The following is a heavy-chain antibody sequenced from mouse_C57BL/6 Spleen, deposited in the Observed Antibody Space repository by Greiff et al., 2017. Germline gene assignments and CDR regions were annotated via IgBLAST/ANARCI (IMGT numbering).Heavy chain of an antibody. J-gene: IGHJ2*01. CDR1: GFTFSSYA. V-gene: IGHV5-4*01. D-gene: IGHD3-3*01. Sequence: DVHLVESGGGLVKPGGSLKLSCAASGFTFSSYAMSWVRQTPEKRLEWVATISDGGSYTYYPDNVKGRFTISRDNAKNNLYLQMSHLKSEDTAMYYCARRGTREGYYFDYWGQGTTLTVSS. CDR3: ARRGTREGYYFDY. CDR2: ISDGGSYT.